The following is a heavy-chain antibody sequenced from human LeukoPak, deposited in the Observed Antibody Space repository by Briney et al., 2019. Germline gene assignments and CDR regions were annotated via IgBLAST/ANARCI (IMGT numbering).Heavy chain of an antibody. D-gene: IGHD3-22*01. V-gene: IGHV3-7*01. CDR3: ARWEGNGYYFDY. CDR1: GFTFSSFW. CDR2: IKQDGSEE. Sequence: GGSLRLSCAASGFTFSSFWMSWVRQAPGKGLEWVANIKQDGSEEYHVDSVKGRFTIARDNAKNSLYLQMNSLRAEDTAVYYCARWEGNGYYFDYRGQGTLVTVSS. J-gene: IGHJ4*02.